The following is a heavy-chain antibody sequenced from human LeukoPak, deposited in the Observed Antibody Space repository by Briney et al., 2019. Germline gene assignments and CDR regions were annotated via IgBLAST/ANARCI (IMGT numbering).Heavy chain of an antibody. D-gene: IGHD1-26*01. CDR1: GYTFTGYY. Sequence: ASVKVSCKASGYTFTGYYMHWVRQAPGQGLEWMGWINPNSGDTKYEQKFQGRVTMTRDTSISTAYMELSSLRSDDTAVYYCATDVIGYSGSHGDYWGQGTLVTVSS. J-gene: IGHJ4*02. V-gene: IGHV1-2*02. CDR3: ATDVIGYSGSHGDY. CDR2: INPNSGDT.